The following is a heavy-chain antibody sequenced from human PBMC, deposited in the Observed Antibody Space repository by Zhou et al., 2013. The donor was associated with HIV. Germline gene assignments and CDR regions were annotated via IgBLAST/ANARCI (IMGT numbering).Heavy chain of an antibody. J-gene: IGHJ6*01. CDR3: ARSGGFISRMDV. D-gene: IGHD3-10*01. CDR2: IYSSENT. CDR1: GGSISSYY. Sequence: QVQLQESGPGLVKPSETLSLTCTVSGGSISSYYWSWIRQPPGKGLEWIGYIYSSENTNYNPSLKSRVTMSLDTSKNQFSLKLSSVTAADTAVYYCARSGGFISRMDVWARATVTVSS. V-gene: IGHV4-4*09.